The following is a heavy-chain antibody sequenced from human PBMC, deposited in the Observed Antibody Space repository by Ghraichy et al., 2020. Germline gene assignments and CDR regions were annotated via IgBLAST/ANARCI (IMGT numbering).Heavy chain of an antibody. CDR1: GGSISSSSYY. V-gene: IGHV4-39*01. J-gene: IGHJ3*02. CDR2: IYYSGST. D-gene: IGHD2-15*01. CDR3: ARHCSGGSCYSDAFDI. Sequence: ESLNISCTVSGGSISSSSYYWGWIRQPPGKGLEWIGSIYYSGSTYYNPSLKSRVTISVDTSKNQFSLKLSSVTAADTAVYYCARHCSGGSCYSDAFDIWGQGTMVTVSS.